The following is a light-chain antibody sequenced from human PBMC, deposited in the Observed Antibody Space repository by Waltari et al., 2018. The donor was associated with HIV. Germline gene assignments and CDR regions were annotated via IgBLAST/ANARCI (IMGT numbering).Light chain of an antibody. CDR2: EVT. Sequence: QSALTQPASVSGSPGQSNTISCPGTSSNVGSDDLVAWYQQHPGEAPKLIIYEVTKRPSGVSNRFSGSKSGNTASLTISGLQAEDEADYYCCSCPRSGIRYVFGTGTKVTVL. CDR1: SSNVGSDDL. V-gene: IGLV2-23*02. CDR3: CSCPRSGIRYV. J-gene: IGLJ1*01.